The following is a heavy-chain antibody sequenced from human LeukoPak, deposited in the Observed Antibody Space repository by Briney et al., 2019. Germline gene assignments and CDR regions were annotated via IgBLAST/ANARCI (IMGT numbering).Heavy chain of an antibody. Sequence: GGSLRLSCAASGFTFSSYGMHWVRQAPGKGLEWVANIKQDGSEKYYVDSVKGRFTISRDNAKNSLYLQMNSLRAEDTAVYYCARGALTMVRGVTNWFDPWGQGTLVTVSS. V-gene: IGHV3-7*01. CDR3: ARGALTMVRGVTNWFDP. J-gene: IGHJ5*02. D-gene: IGHD3-10*01. CDR2: IKQDGSEK. CDR1: GFTFSSYG.